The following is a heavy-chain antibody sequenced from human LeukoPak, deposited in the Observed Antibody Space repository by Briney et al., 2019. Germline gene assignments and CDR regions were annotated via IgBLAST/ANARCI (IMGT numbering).Heavy chain of an antibody. CDR1: GYTFTSYG. Sequence: ASVKVSCKASGYTFTSYGISWVRQAPGQGLEWMGWISAYNGNTNYAQKLRGRVTMTTDTSTSTAYMELRSLRSDDTAVYYCARDPRYDFWSGYYSSPSNYGMDVWGQGTTVTVSS. CDR2: ISAYNGNT. J-gene: IGHJ6*02. D-gene: IGHD3-3*01. CDR3: ARDPRYDFWSGYYSSPSNYGMDV. V-gene: IGHV1-18*01.